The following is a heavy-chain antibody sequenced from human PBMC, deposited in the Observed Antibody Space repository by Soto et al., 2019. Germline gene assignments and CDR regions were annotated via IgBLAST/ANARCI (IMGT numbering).Heavy chain of an antibody. J-gene: IGHJ5*02. D-gene: IGHD6-6*01. V-gene: IGHV5-51*01. CDR3: ASHKGYSSSSEGWFDP. CDR2: IYPGDSDT. CDR1: GYSFTSYW. Sequence: LGESRKISCKGSGYSFTSYWIGWVRQMPGKGLEWMGIIYPGDSDTRYSPSFQGQVTISADKSISTAYLQWSSLKASDTAMYYCASHKGYSSSSEGWFDPWGQGTLVTVSS.